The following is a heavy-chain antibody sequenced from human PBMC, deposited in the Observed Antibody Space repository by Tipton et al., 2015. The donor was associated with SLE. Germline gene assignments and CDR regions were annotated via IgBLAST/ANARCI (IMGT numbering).Heavy chain of an antibody. CDR2: VFYGGST. V-gene: IGHV4-39*07. D-gene: IGHD3-3*01. J-gene: IGHJ2*01. CDR1: GDSISSHNYY. Sequence: TLSLTCSVSGDSISSHNYYWGWIRQPPGKGLEWIGTVFYGGSTYYSPSLKSRVTISVDTSKNHFSLKLSSVTAADTAVYYCARYPGPLYDLGYFDLWGRGTLVTVSS. CDR3: ARYPGPLYDLGYFDL.